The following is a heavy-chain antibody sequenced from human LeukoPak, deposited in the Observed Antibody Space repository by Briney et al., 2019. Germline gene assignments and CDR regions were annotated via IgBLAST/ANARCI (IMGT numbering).Heavy chain of an antibody. D-gene: IGHD5-18*01. V-gene: IGHV4-4*09. J-gene: IGHJ3*02. CDR1: GGPISTYY. Sequence: SETLSLTCTVSGGPISTYYWSWFRQPPGEGLEWIGYIYSTGSTDYNASLRSRVTISVGTSKTQFSLKLTSVTAADTAVSYCASTRGHSYGWGAFDIWGQGTMVTVSS. CDR2: IYSTGST. CDR3: ASTRGHSYGWGAFDI.